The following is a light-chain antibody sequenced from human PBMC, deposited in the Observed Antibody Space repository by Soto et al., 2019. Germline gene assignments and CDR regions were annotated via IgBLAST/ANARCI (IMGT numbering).Light chain of an antibody. Sequence: DIVMTQSPLSLPVTPGEPASISCRSSQSLLHSNGYNYLDWYLQKPGQSPQLLIYLGSNRASGVPGRFSGSGSGTDFTLKISRVEAEDVGVYYCKQALQTPKFGQGTKVEIK. J-gene: IGKJ1*01. CDR2: LGS. CDR3: KQALQTPK. V-gene: IGKV2-28*01. CDR1: QSLLHSNGYNY.